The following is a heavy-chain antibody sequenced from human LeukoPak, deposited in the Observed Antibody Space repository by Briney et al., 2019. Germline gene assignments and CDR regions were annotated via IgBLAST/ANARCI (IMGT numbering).Heavy chain of an antibody. CDR2: ISGSGGST. CDR3: AKAIYDSSGYYYGY. Sequence: GGSLRLSCAASGFTFSSYAMSWVRQAPGKGLGWVSAISGSGGSTYYADSVKGRFTISRDNSKNTLYLQMNSLRAEDTAVYYCAKAIYDSSGYYYGYWGQGTLVTVSS. V-gene: IGHV3-23*01. CDR1: GFTFSSYA. J-gene: IGHJ4*02. D-gene: IGHD3-22*01.